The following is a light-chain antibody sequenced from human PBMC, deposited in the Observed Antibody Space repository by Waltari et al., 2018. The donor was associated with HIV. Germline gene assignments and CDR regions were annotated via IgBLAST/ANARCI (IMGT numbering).Light chain of an antibody. CDR1: KSISSY. V-gene: IGKV1-39*01. CDR3: QQSYSTPVT. J-gene: IGKJ4*01. CDR2: AAS. Sequence: DIKMTQSPSSLSASVGDRVTITCRASKSISSYLNWYQQKPGKAPKVLIYAASSLQSGVPSRFSGSGSGTDFTLTISSLQPEDFATYYCQQSYSTPVTFGGGTKVEIK.